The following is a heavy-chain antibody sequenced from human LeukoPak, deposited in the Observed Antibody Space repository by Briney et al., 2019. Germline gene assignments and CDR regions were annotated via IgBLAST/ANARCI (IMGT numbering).Heavy chain of an antibody. Sequence: SETLSLTCAVYGGSFSGYYWSWIRQPPGKGLEWIGEINHSGSTNYNPSLKSRVTISVDTSKNQFSLKLSSVTAADTAVYYCARDPTTVTKGLDIWGQGTMVTVSS. D-gene: IGHD4-17*01. J-gene: IGHJ3*02. CDR2: INHSGST. CDR1: GGSFSGYY. V-gene: IGHV4-34*01. CDR3: ARDPTTVTKGLDI.